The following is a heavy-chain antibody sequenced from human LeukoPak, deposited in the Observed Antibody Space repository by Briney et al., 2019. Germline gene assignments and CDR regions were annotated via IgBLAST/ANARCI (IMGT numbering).Heavy chain of an antibody. Sequence: EGSLRLSCAASGFTFSNYYMSWIRQAPGKGLEWVSYISSSGTTMYYADSVKGRFTISRDNAKNSLYLQMNSLRAEDTAVYYCARAPIAVAGTVDYWGQGTLVTVSS. CDR2: ISSSGTTM. V-gene: IGHV3-11*04. CDR3: ARAPIAVAGTVDY. J-gene: IGHJ4*02. CDR1: GFTFSNYY. D-gene: IGHD6-19*01.